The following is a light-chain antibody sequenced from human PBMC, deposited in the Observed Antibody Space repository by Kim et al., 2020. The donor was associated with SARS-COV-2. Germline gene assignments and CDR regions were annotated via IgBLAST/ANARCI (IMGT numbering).Light chain of an antibody. J-gene: IGKJ2*01. CDR2: DAS. CDR1: QDISNY. V-gene: IGKV1-33*01. Sequence: DIQMTQSPSSLSASVGDRVTITCQASQDISNYLNWYQQKPGKAPKLLIYDASNLETGVPSRFSGSGSGTDFTFTISSLQPEDIATYYCQQYDNPPYTFGQGTKLETK. CDR3: QQYDNPPYT.